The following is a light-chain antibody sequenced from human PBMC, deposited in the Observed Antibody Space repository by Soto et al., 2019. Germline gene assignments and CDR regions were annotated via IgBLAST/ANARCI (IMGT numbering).Light chain of an antibody. V-gene: IGKV1-5*03. CDR1: QSISSW. CDR2: KAS. Sequence: DIQMTQSPSTLSASVGDRVTITCRASQSISSWLAWYQQRPGKAPKLLIYKASNLESGVPSRFSGSGSGTELTLTISSLHPDDFATYYCQQYYTYPWTFGPGTMVEIK. CDR3: QQYYTYPWT. J-gene: IGKJ1*01.